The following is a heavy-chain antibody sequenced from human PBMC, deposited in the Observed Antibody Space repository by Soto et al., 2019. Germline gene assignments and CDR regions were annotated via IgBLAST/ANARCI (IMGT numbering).Heavy chain of an antibody. D-gene: IGHD5-12*01. CDR3: ARRIVATETFDY. Sequence: ASVKVSCKASGYTFTSYDINWVRQATGQGLEWMGWMNPNSGNTGYAQKFQGRVTITADKSTSTAYMELSSLRSEDTAVYYCARRIVATETFDYWGQGTLVTVSS. V-gene: IGHV1-8*01. CDR2: MNPNSGNT. J-gene: IGHJ4*02. CDR1: GYTFTSYD.